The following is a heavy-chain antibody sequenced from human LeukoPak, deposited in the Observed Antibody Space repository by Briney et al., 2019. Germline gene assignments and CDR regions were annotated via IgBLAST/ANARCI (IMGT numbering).Heavy chain of an antibody. CDR1: GFTFDDYA. CDR3: ARELTLFSIAAAGYYYGMDV. J-gene: IGHJ6*02. Sequence: GGSLRLSCAASGFTFDDYAMHWVRQAPGKGLEWVSGISWNSGSIGYADSVKGRFTISRDNAKNSLYLQMNSLRAEDTVVYYCARELTLFSIAAAGYYYGMDVWGQGTTVTVSS. V-gene: IGHV3-9*01. D-gene: IGHD6-13*01. CDR2: ISWNSGSI.